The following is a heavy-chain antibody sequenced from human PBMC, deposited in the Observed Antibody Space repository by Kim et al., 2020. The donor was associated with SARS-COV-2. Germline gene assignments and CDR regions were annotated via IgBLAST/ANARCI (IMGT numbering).Heavy chain of an antibody. V-gene: IGHV4-4*09. Sequence: NSNPSLRIRVTISVDTSKNQFSLKLSSVTAADTAVYYCAGTARGANFDYWGRGALVTVSS. J-gene: IGHJ4*02. D-gene: IGHD1-26*01. CDR3: AGTARGANFDY.